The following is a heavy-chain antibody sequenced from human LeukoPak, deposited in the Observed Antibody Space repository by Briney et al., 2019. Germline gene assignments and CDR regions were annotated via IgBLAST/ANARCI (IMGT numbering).Heavy chain of an antibody. D-gene: IGHD2-8*01. V-gene: IGHV3-23*01. J-gene: IGHJ4*02. CDR3: AVYGTNIFYYFYS. Sequence: PGGSLRLSCAPSVFSLSNYAMRLVRQAPGKGLEWVSAISGSGGSTYYADSVKGRFTISRDNSNNTLYLQMNSLRAEDTAVYYCAVYGTNIFYYFYSWGQGTLVTVSS. CDR2: ISGSGGST. CDR1: VFSLSNYA.